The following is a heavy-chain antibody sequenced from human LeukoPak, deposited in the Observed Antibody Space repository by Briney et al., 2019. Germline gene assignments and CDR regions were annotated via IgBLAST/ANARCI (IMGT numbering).Heavy chain of an antibody. V-gene: IGHV1-2*02. CDR3: ARVPGPFTTSRYDY. Sequence: GASVKVSCKTSGYTFTDYYRHWVRQAPGQGPEWMGRIDPKSGGTNYAQKYQVRVAMTRDTSISTVYMELSGLRSDDTAVYYCARVPGPFTTSRYDYWGQGTLVTVSS. J-gene: IGHJ4*02. CDR1: GYTFTDYY. D-gene: IGHD2-2*01. CDR2: IDPKSGGT.